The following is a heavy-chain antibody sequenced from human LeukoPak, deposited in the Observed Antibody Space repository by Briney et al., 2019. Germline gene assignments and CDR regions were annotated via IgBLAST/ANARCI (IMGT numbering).Heavy chain of an antibody. CDR1: GFTFSSYA. CDR2: VSYDGSNK. CDR3: AQGPYYGSGRADN. J-gene: IGHJ4*02. V-gene: IGHV3-30-3*01. D-gene: IGHD3-10*01. Sequence: GGSLRLSCAASGFTFSSYAMHWVRQAPGKGLEWVAVVSYDGSNKYYADSVKGRFTISRDNSKNTLYLEINSLRAEDTAVYYCAQGPYYGSGRADNWGQGTLVTVSS.